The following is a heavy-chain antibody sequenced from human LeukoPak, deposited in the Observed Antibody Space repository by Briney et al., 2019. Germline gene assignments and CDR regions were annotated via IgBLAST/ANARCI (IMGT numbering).Heavy chain of an antibody. J-gene: IGHJ4*02. CDR2: IYYSGST. Sequence: SETLSLTCTVSGGSVSSGSYYWSWIRQPPGKGLEWIGSIYYSGSTYYNPSLKSRVTISVDTSKNQFSLKLSSVTAADTAVYYCARHGVTYSSSSYFDYWGQGTLVTVSS. CDR3: ARHGVTYSSSSYFDY. D-gene: IGHD6-6*01. V-gene: IGHV4-39*01. CDR1: GGSVSSGSYY.